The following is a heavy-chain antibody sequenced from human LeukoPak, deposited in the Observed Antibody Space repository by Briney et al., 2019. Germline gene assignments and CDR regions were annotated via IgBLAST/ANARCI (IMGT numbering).Heavy chain of an antibody. Sequence: GGSLRLSCSSSGFTFSSYWMTWARQAPGKGLEWVANIRQDGNDENYVDSVKGRFTISRDNAKNSLFLQMHSLRDEDTAIYYCARVSWTANTYMDVWGKGTTVTVSS. V-gene: IGHV3-7*01. CDR2: IRQDGNDE. D-gene: IGHD3/OR15-3a*01. CDR3: ARVSWTANTYMDV. CDR1: GFTFSSYW. J-gene: IGHJ6*03.